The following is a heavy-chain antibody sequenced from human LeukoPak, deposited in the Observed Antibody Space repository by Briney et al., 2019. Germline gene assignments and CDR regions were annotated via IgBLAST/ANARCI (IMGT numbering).Heavy chain of an antibody. V-gene: IGHV4-28*06. CDR3: VGGGNYYWAPDF. D-gene: IGHD3-22*01. Sequence: SETLSLTCTVSGYTMSTTNWWGWIRQPLGKEMEWIGYIYFSGSGDYNPSLMSRLTMSIHTSKNQLSLKLTSVTALDTAIYYCVGGGNYYWAPDFRGQGTLVTVSS. CDR2: IYFSGSG. J-gene: IGHJ4*02. CDR1: GYTMSTTNW.